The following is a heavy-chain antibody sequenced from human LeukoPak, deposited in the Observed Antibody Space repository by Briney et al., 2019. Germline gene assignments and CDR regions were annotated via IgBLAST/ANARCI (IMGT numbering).Heavy chain of an antibody. CDR3: ARAGIQDYYEDYYYYMDV. D-gene: IGHD3-22*01. V-gene: IGHV1-2*02. CDR2: INPNSGGT. J-gene: IGHJ6*03. Sequence: ASVKVSCKASGYTFTGYYMHWVRQAPGQGLEWMGWINPNSGGTNYAQKFQGGVTMTRDTSISTAYMELSRLRSDDTAVYYCARAGIQDYYEDYYYYMDVWGKGTTVTVSS. CDR1: GYTFTGYY.